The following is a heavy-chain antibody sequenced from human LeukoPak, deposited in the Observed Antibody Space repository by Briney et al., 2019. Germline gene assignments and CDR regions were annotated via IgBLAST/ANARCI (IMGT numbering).Heavy chain of an antibody. V-gene: IGHV1-18*01. D-gene: IGHD6-19*01. Sequence: ASVKVSCKASGYSFTSNVISWVRQAPGQGLEWMGWISAYNGNTNYAQKLQGRVTMTTDTSTSTAYMELRSLRSHDTAVYYCARFGLGKHIEVAGIPFDIWGQGTMVTVSS. CDR2: ISAYNGNT. J-gene: IGHJ3*02. CDR3: ARFGLGKHIEVAGIPFDI. CDR1: GYSFTSNV.